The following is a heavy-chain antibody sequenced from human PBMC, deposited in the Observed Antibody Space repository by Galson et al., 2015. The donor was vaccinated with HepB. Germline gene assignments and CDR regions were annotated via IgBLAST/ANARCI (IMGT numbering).Heavy chain of an antibody. J-gene: IGHJ4*02. CDR1: GFTFSSYS. CDR3: ARDSSSWHLGFDY. CDR2: ITSSSSTI. Sequence: SLRLSCAASGFTFSSYSMNWVRQAPGKGLEWVSYITSSSSTIYYADPVKGRFTISRDNAKNSLYLQMNSLRVEDTAVYYCARDSSSWHLGFDYWGQGTLVTVSS. V-gene: IGHV3-48*01. D-gene: IGHD6-13*01.